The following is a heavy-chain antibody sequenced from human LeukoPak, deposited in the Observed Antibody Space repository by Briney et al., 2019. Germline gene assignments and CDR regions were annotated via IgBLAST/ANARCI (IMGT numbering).Heavy chain of an antibody. J-gene: IGHJ6*02. V-gene: IGHV3-7*05. Sequence: PGGSLRLSCAASGFTFSSYWMSWVRQAPGKGLEWVANIKQDGSEKYYVDSVKGQFTISRDNAKNSLYLQMNSLRAEDTAVYYCAAYYGAYDYYGMDVWGQGTTVTVSS. D-gene: IGHD4-17*01. CDR1: GFTFSSYW. CDR3: AAYYGAYDYYGMDV. CDR2: IKQDGSEK.